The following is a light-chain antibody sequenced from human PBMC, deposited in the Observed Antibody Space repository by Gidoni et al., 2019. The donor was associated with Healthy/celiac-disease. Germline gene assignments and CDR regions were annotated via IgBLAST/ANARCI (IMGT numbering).Light chain of an antibody. J-gene: IGKJ3*01. CDR1: QDISNY. Sequence: DTQITHSPSSLSASVGDRVTITCQASQDISNYLNWYQQKPGKAPKLLIYDASNSETGVPSRFSGSGSGTDFTFTISSLQPEDIATYYCQQYDNLPFTFGPGTKVDIK. V-gene: IGKV1-33*01. CDR2: DAS. CDR3: QQYDNLPFT.